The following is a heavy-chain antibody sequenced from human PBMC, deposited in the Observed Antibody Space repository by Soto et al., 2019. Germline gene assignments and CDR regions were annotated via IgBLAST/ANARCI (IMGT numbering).Heavy chain of an antibody. J-gene: IGHJ6*03. D-gene: IGHD3-9*01. CDR1: GGSVNSGNYY. CDR2: ISHSGST. Sequence: SETLSLTCAVFGGSVNSGNYYWSWIRQPPGKGLEWIGYISHSGSTSYNPSLKSRVTLSADSSRSQFSLRLNSATAADTAVYYCARTVLGPDLLADSFVDYYYYMDVWGQGTTVTVSS. V-gene: IGHV4-61*01. CDR3: ARTVLGPDLLADSFVDYYYYMDV.